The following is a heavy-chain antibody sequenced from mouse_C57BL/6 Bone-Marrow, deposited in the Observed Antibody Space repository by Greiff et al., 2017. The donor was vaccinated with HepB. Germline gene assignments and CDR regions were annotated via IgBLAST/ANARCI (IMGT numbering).Heavy chain of an antibody. D-gene: IGHD2-4*01. Sequence: QVQLKQSGPGLVQPSQSLSITCTVSGFSLTSYGVHWVRQSPGKGLEWLGVIWSGGSTDYNAAFISRLSISKDNSKSQVFFKMNSLQADDTAIYYCASSNYDQTAWFAYWGQGTLVTVSA. CDR3: ASSNYDQTAWFAY. CDR1: GFSLTSYG. J-gene: IGHJ3*01. V-gene: IGHV2-2*01. CDR2: IWSGGST.